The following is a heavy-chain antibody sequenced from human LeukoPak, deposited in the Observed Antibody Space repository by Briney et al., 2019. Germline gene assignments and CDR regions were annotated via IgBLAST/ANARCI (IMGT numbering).Heavy chain of an antibody. CDR2: IRSKAYGGTT. J-gene: IGHJ3*02. CDR3: TRDPRGSYGPDAFDI. D-gene: IGHD1-26*01. V-gene: IGHV3-49*04. CDR1: GFTFGDYA. Sequence: GGSLRLSCAASGFTFGDYAMSWVRQAPGKGLEWVGFIRSKAYGGTTEYAASVKGRFTISRDDSKSIAYLQMNSLKTEDTAVYYCTRDPRGSYGPDAFDIWGQGTMVTVSS.